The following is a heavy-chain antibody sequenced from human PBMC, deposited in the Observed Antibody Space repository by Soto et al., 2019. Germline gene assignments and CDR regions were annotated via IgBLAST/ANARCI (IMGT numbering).Heavy chain of an antibody. CDR2: IYSGGYT. CDR1: GFTVSNNY. CDR3: AAQPGGGGY. D-gene: IGHD3-10*01. Sequence: EVQLVESGGGLIQPGGSLRLSCAVSGFTVSNNYMSWVRQAPGKGLEGVSVIYSGGYTAYGDSVKGRFTISRDNSKNTFILQKNTLEPAGPAVFFCAAQPGGGGYWGQGTLVTVSS. V-gene: IGHV3-53*01. J-gene: IGHJ4*02.